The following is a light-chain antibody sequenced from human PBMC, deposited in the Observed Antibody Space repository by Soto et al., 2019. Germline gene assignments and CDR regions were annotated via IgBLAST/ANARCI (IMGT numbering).Light chain of an antibody. Sequence: EIVLTQSPGTLSLSSGESATLSCRASQSVRSNYLAWYQQKPGQAPMLLIYGASSRATGIPDRFGGSGSGTDFTLTISSLEPEDFAVYYCQQYASSPLTFGGGTKVEIK. CDR1: QSVRSNY. J-gene: IGKJ4*01. V-gene: IGKV3-20*01. CDR3: QQYASSPLT. CDR2: GAS.